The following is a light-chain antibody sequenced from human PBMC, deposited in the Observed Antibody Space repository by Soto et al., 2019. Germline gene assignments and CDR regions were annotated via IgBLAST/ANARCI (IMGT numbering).Light chain of an antibody. CDR3: SSYTSTNSWV. Sequence: SALTQSASVSGSPGQSITISCTGTSSDVGGYNYVSWYQQHPGKAPKLIIYDVSNRPSGVSTRFSGSKSGNTASLTISGLKAEDEADYSCSSYTSTNSWVFGGGTKLTVL. CDR1: SSDVGGYNY. CDR2: DVS. J-gene: IGLJ3*02. V-gene: IGLV2-14*01.